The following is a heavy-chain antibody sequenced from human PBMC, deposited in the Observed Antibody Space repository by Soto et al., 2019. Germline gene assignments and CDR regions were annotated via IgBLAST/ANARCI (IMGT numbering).Heavy chain of an antibody. D-gene: IGHD3-22*01. Sequence: EVQLVESGGGLVKPGGSLRLSCAASGFTFSSYSMNWVRQAPGKGLEWVSSISSSSSYIYYADSVKGRFTISRDNAKNSLYLKMNSLRAEDTAVYYWARDPYSSGLFEYAFDIWGQGTMVTVSS. V-gene: IGHV3-21*01. CDR2: ISSSSSYI. CDR3: ARDPYSSGLFEYAFDI. J-gene: IGHJ3*02. CDR1: GFTFSSYS.